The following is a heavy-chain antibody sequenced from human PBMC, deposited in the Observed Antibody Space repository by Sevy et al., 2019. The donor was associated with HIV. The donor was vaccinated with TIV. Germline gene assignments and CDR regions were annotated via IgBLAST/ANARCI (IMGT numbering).Heavy chain of an antibody. V-gene: IGHV4-61*02. CDR2: IYSNGST. J-gene: IGHJ4*02. Sequence: SETLSLTCAVSGGSISSGGYYWTWIRQPAGKGLEWIGRIYSNGSTNYNPSIKSRVTTSADTSKNQFSLKLRSVTAADTAVYYCATSWRYYASGKPEDLFDYWGQGTQVTVSS. CDR3: ATSWRYYASGKPEDLFDY. D-gene: IGHD3-10*01. CDR1: GGSISSGGYY.